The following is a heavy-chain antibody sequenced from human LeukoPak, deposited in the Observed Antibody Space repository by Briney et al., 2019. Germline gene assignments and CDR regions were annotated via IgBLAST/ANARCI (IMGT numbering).Heavy chain of an antibody. CDR2: ISYDGSNK. J-gene: IGHJ4*02. CDR3: AHGSGLIGY. D-gene: IGHD3-22*01. Sequence: PGGSLRLSCEVSGFTINNRGMHWVRQAPGKGLEWVAVISYDGSNKYYADSVKGRFTISRDNSKNTLYLQMNSLRAEDTAVYYCAHGSGLIGYWGQGTLVTVSS. V-gene: IGHV3-30*03. CDR1: GFTINNRG.